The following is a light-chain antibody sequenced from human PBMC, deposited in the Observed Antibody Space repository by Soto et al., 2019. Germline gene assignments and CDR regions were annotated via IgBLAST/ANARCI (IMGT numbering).Light chain of an antibody. Sequence: QSVLTQPRSVSGSPGQSVTISCTGTSSDVGGYNYVSWYQQHPGKAPKLMIYDVSKRPSGVPDRFSGSKSGNTASLTISGLQAEDEADYYSCSYAGSSVVFGGGTKVTVL. V-gene: IGLV2-11*01. CDR3: CSYAGSSVV. CDR2: DVS. J-gene: IGLJ2*01. CDR1: SSDVGGYNY.